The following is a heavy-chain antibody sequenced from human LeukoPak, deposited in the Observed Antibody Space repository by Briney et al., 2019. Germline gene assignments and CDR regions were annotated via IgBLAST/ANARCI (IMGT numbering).Heavy chain of an antibody. J-gene: IGHJ4*02. Sequence: SETLSLTCTVSGGSISSYYWSWIRQPPGKGLEWIGYIYYSGSTNYNPSLKSRVTMSVDTSKNQFSLKLSSVTAADTAVYYCARSGSLVKAQYYFDYWGQGTLVTVSS. D-gene: IGHD3-10*01. CDR1: GGSISSYY. CDR3: ARSGSLVKAQYYFDY. V-gene: IGHV4-59*12. CDR2: IYYSGST.